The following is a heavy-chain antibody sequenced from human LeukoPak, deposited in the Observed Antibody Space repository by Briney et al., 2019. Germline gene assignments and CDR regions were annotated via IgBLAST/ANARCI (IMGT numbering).Heavy chain of an antibody. CDR3: ARDPLYYYGSGSFLGGFDC. Sequence: SQTLSLTCTVSGGSISRGGYYWSWIRQHPGKGLEWIGYIDYSGSTYYNPSLKRRVTISVDTSKNQFSLKLGSVTAADTAVYYCARDPLYYYGSGSFLGGFDCWGQGTLVTVSS. CDR2: IDYSGST. V-gene: IGHV4-31*03. J-gene: IGHJ4*02. D-gene: IGHD3-10*01. CDR1: GGSISRGGYY.